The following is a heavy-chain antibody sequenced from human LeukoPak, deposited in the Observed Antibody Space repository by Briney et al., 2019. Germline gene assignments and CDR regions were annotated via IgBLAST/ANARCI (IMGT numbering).Heavy chain of an antibody. J-gene: IGHJ4*02. CDR2: IYYSGST. CDR3: ARLVAVAGVFGY. CDR1: GGSISSSSYY. V-gene: IGHV4-39*02. D-gene: IGHD6-19*01. Sequence: SETLSLTCTVSGGSISSSSYYWGWIRQPPGKGLEWIGSIYYSGSTYYNPSLKSRVTISVDTSMNHFSLKLSSVTAADTAVYYCARLVAVAGVFGYWGQGTLVTVSS.